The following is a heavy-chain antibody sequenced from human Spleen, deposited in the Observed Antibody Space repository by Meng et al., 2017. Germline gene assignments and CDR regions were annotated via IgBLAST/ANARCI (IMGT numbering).Heavy chain of an antibody. Sequence: SGPTLVKPTQTLTLTCTFSGFSLSTSGVGVGWIRQPPGKALEWLALIYWDDDKRYSPALKSRLTITKDTSKNQVVLTMTNMDPVDTATYYCAHRRGITMIVEGPGGFDYWGQGTLVTVSS. CDR1: GFSLSTSGVG. D-gene: IGHD3-22*01. V-gene: IGHV2-5*02. CDR3: AHRRGITMIVEGPGGFDY. J-gene: IGHJ4*02. CDR2: IYWDDDK.